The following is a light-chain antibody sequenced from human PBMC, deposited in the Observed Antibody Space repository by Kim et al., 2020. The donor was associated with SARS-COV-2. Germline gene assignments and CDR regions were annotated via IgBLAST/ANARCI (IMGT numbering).Light chain of an antibody. Sequence: TLSLSPGERATLSCRARQSVSSTYLGWYQQKPGQAPRLLIYGASSRATGIPDRFSGSGSGTDFTLTISRLEPEDFAVYYCQQKRTFGQGTKVDIK. CDR3: QQKRT. CDR2: GAS. CDR1: QSVSSTY. V-gene: IGKV3-20*01. J-gene: IGKJ1*01.